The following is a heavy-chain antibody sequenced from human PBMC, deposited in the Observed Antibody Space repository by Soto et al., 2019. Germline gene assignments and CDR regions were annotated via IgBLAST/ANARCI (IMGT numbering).Heavy chain of an antibody. CDR1: GFTFNNYY. J-gene: IGHJ4*02. Sequence: PGGSLRLSCTASGFTFNNYYMHWVRQAPGKGLEWVSGISWNSGSIGYADSVKGRFTISRDNAKNSLYLQMNSLRAEDTALYYCAKDNVPSGGYDYGFDYWXQGTLVTVSS. CDR3: AKDNVPSGGYDYGFDY. D-gene: IGHD5-12*01. CDR2: ISWNSGSI. V-gene: IGHV3-9*01.